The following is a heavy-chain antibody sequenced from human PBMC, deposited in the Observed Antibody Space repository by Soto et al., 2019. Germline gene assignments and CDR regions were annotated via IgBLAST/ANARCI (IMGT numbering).Heavy chain of an antibody. CDR2: IFYSGAF. V-gene: IGHV4-31*03. Sequence: SDTLSLTCTVSGRSISSDSSYWSWIRQRPGMGLEWIGYIFYSGAFYYTPSLRGRVIILADTSKNHFTLKLSSVTAADTAVYYCARLGPEYSRYELEYWGQGSLFTVPS. CDR1: GRSISSDSSY. J-gene: IGHJ4*02. D-gene: IGHD5-12*01. CDR3: ARLGPEYSRYELEY.